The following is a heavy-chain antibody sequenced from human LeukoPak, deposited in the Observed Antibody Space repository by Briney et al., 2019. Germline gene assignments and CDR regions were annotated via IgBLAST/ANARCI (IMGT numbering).Heavy chain of an antibody. Sequence: PSETLSLTCTVSGGSISSYYWSWIRQPPGKGLEWIGYIYYSGSTNYNPSLKSRVTISVDTSKSQFSLKLSSVTAADTAVYYCARESDPSVISAYCSSTSCYGAFDIWGQGTMVTVSS. CDR2: IYYSGST. V-gene: IGHV4-59*01. CDR3: ARESDPSVISAYCSSTSCYGAFDI. CDR1: GGSISSYY. D-gene: IGHD2-2*01. J-gene: IGHJ3*02.